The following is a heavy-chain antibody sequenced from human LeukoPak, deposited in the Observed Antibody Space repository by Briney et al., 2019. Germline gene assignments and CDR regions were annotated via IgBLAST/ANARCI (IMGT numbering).Heavy chain of an antibody. J-gene: IGHJ6*03. Sequence: SETLSLTCTVSGGSICSYYWSWVRQPPGKGLEWIGYIYYSGSTNYNPSLKSRVTISVDTSKNQFSLKLSSVTAADTAVYYCARDFHRENYYYYYMDVWGKGTTVTVSS. CDR1: GGSICSYY. CDR2: IYYSGST. CDR3: ARDFHRENYYYYYMDV. V-gene: IGHV4-59*01.